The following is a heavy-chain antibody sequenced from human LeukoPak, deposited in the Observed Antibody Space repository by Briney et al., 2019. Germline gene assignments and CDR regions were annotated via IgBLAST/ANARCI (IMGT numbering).Heavy chain of an antibody. CDR3: AREREGPYGYLDY. J-gene: IGHJ4*02. CDR1: GGSLSSPNYY. CDR2: IYTSGST. D-gene: IGHD4-17*01. V-gene: IGHV4-61*02. Sequence: SETLSLTCTVSGGSLSSPNYYWSWIRQPAGKVLQWIGRIYTSGSTYYNPSLKSRVTISVDTSKNQFSLKLSSVTAADTAVYYCAREREGPYGYLDYWGQGILVTVSS.